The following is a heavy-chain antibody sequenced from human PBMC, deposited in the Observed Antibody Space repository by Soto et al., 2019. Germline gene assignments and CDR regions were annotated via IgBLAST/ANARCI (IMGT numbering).Heavy chain of an antibody. Sequence: QVQLVQSGAEVKKPGASVKVSCKASGYTFTSYAMHWVRQAPGQRLEWMGWINAGNGNTKYSQKFQGRVTITRDTSASTAYMELSSLRSKDTAVYYCARGRVIVGATTGWFDPWGQGTLVTVSS. J-gene: IGHJ5*02. D-gene: IGHD1-26*01. CDR1: GYTFTSYA. V-gene: IGHV1-3*01. CDR3: ARGRVIVGATTGWFDP. CDR2: INAGNGNT.